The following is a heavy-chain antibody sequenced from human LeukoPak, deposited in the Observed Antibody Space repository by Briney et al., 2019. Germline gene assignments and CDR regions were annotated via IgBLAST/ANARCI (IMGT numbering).Heavy chain of an antibody. V-gene: IGHV1-8*02. J-gene: IGHJ5*02. Sequence: ASVKLSCKASGYTFTSYDINRVRQATGQGLEWMGWMNPNSGNTDYAQNFQGRVTMTTDTSISTAYMELSGLRSEDTAIYYCAGGWEPYDYFFDPWGEGTLVIVSS. D-gene: IGHD5-12*01. CDR1: GYTFTSYD. CDR2: MNPNSGNT. CDR3: AGGWEPYDYFFDP.